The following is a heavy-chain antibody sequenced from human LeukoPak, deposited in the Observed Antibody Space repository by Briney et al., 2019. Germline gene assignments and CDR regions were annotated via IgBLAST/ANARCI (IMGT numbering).Heavy chain of an antibody. CDR2: INGNGGST. CDR3: ARRDLNLAVAGQDAFDI. V-gene: IGHV3-20*04. J-gene: IGHJ3*02. Sequence: PGGSLRLSCAASGFTFDDYGMSWVRQVPGKGLEWVSSINGNGGSTAYADSVKGRFTISRDNAKNSLYLQMNSLRAEDTAVYYCARRDLNLAVAGQDAFDIWGQGTMVTVSS. CDR1: GFTFDDYG. D-gene: IGHD6-19*01.